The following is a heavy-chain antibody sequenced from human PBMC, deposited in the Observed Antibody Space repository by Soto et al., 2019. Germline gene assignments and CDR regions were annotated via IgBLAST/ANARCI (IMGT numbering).Heavy chain of an antibody. CDR2: IRRKANSYTT. J-gene: IGHJ6*02. D-gene: IGHD6-19*01. CDR1: GLIFSDYH. CDR3: AMLGGWSGGSSGMDV. V-gene: IGHV3-72*01. Sequence: EVQLVESGGGLVQPGGSLRLSCAASGLIFSDYHMDWVRQAPGKGLEWVGSIRRKANSYTTEYAESVKGRFTISSEESKNSLYLQMNSLKSEDTAVYYCAMLGGWSGGSSGMDVWGQGTTVTVSS.